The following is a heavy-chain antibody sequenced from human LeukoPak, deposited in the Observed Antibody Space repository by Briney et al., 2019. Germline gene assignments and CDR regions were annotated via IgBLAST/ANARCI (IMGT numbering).Heavy chain of an antibody. CDR2: LYSGGTT. V-gene: IGHV3-53*05. CDR1: GITVSSNY. J-gene: IGHJ4*02. CDR3: AKDRYCTSSSCPIDY. D-gene: IGHD2-2*01. Sequence: GGSLRLSCAASGITVSSNYMSWVRQAPGKGLEWVSVLYSGGTTYYADSVKGRFTISRDNSKNSLYLQMNSLRVEDTALYYCAKDRYCTSSSCPIDYWGQGTMVIVSS.